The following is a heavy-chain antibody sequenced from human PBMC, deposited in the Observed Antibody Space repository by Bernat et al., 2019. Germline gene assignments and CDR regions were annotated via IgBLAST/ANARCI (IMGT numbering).Heavy chain of an antibody. CDR3: ARDCSSTSCYADY. CDR1: GFIFRSYW. J-gene: IGHJ4*02. Sequence: EVQLVESGGGLVQPGGSLRLSCAASGFIFRSYWMSWVRQAPGKGLELVANIKQDGSEKYYVDSVRGRFTISRDNAKNSLFLQMNSLRAEDTAVYYCARDCSSTSCYADYWGQGTLVTVSS. D-gene: IGHD2-2*01. V-gene: IGHV3-7*03. CDR2: IKQDGSEK.